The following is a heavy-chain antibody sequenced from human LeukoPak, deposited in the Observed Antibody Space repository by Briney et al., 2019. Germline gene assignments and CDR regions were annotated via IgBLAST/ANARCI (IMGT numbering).Heavy chain of an antibody. D-gene: IGHD2-8*01. CDR3: ARISYAGGPPRGMDV. J-gene: IGHJ6*02. CDR2: INPNSGGT. Sequence: ASVKVSCKASGYTFTGYYMHWVRQAPGQGLEWMGWINPNSGGTNYAQKFQGRVTMTRDTSISTAYMELSRLRSDDTAVYYCARISYAGGPPRGMDVWGQGTTVNVSS. CDR1: GYTFTGYY. V-gene: IGHV1-2*02.